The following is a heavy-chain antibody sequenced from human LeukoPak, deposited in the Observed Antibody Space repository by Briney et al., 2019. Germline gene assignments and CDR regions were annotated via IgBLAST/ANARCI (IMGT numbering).Heavy chain of an antibody. J-gene: IGHJ5*02. V-gene: IGHV4-30-4*01. Sequence: KTSETLSLTCTVSGGSISSGDYYWSWIRQPPGKGLEWIGYIYYSGSTYYNPSLKSRVTISVDTSKNQFSLKLSSVTAADTAVYYCARDQRDWNYGAGLTRGKNWFDPWGQGTLVTVSS. CDR1: GGSISSGDYY. CDR3: ARDQRDWNYGAGLTRGKNWFDP. CDR2: IYYSGST. D-gene: IGHD1-7*01.